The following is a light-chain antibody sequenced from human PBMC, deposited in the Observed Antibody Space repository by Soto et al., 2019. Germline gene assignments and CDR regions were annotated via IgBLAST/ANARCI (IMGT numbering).Light chain of an antibody. Sequence: DVVMTQYPLSLPVTLGQPASISCRSSQSIVYSDGIAYLSWFQQRPGQSPRRLIYRTSNRDSGVPDRFXGSGSGTXXXXKXTRVEAEDVGLYYCMQGTVWPPTFGRGTKVEIK. CDR1: QSIVYSDGIAY. CDR2: RTS. V-gene: IGKV2-30*01. CDR3: MQGTVWPPT. J-gene: IGKJ1*01.